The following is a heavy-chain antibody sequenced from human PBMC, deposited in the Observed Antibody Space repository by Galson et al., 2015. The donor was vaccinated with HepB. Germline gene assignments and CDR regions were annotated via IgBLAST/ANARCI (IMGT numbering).Heavy chain of an antibody. CDR3: ARTSYDILTGYYDY. V-gene: IGHV3-30*04. J-gene: IGHJ4*02. D-gene: IGHD3-9*01. CDR1: GFTFSSYA. Sequence: SLRLSCAASGFTFSSYAMHWVRQAPGKGLEWVAVISYDGSNKYYADSVKGRFTISRDNSKNTLYLQMNSLRAEDTAVYYCARTSYDILTGYYDYWGQGTLVTVSS. CDR2: ISYDGSNK.